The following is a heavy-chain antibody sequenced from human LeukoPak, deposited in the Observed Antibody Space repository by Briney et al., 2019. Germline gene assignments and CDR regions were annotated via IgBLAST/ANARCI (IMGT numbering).Heavy chain of an antibody. Sequence: GESLKIPCKGSGYIFTSYWITWVRQMPGRGLEGMGRVAVITFYTNYSPSFQGHVTISADKSITTAYLQCCSLKASDTAMYYCARYEDIYGMDVWGEGTTVTVSS. V-gene: IGHV5-10-1*01. CDR2: VAVITFYT. CDR1: GYIFTSYW. CDR3: ARYEDIYGMDV. D-gene: IGHD2-15*01. J-gene: IGHJ6*01.